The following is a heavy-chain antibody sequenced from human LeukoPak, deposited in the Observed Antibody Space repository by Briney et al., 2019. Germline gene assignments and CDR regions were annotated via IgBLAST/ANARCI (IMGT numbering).Heavy chain of an antibody. CDR3: ARVGRLPPYYFDY. J-gene: IGHJ4*02. V-gene: IGHV4-34*01. CDR1: GGSFSGYY. D-gene: IGHD5-18*01. CDR2: INHSGST. Sequence: SETLSLTCAVYGGSFSGYYWSWIRQPPGKGLEWIGEINHSGSTYYNPSLKSRVTISVDRSKNQFSLKLSSVTAADTAVYYCARVGRLPPYYFDYWGQGTLVTVSS.